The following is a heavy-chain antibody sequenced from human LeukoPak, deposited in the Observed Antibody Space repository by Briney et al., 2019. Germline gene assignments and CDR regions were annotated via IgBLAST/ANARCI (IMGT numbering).Heavy chain of an antibody. Sequence: SQTLSLTCAVSGGSISSGGYSWSWIRQPPGKGLEWIGYIYHSGSTYYNPSLKSRVTISVDRSKNQFSLKLSSVTAADTAVYYCARDGRDGYNFLDYWGQGTLVAVSS. D-gene: IGHD5-24*01. J-gene: IGHJ4*02. V-gene: IGHV4-30-2*01. CDR2: IYHSGST. CDR3: ARDGRDGYNFLDY. CDR1: GGSISSGGYS.